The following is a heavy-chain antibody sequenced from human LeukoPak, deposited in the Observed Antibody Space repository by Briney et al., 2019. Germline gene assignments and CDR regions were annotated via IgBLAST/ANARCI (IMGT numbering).Heavy chain of an antibody. CDR3: ARDQYGLGYGSLFDY. CDR2: ISSSGITI. D-gene: IGHD3-10*01. Sequence: GGSLRLSRAASGFTFSDYYMTWICQAPGKGLEWVSYISSSGITIYYADSAKGRFTISRDNAKKSLYLEMNSLRAEDTAVYYCARDQYGLGYGSLFDYWGQGTLVTVSS. V-gene: IGHV3-11*01. CDR1: GFTFSDYY. J-gene: IGHJ4*02.